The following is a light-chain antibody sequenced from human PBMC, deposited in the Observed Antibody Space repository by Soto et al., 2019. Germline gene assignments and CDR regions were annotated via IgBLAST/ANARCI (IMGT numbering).Light chain of an antibody. V-gene: IGKV1-33*01. Sequence: DIQMTQSPPSLSASVGDRVIITCQASQDIGNYLNCYQQKPGKAPKLLIYDASNLETGVPSRFIGSGSGTDFTFTISSLQPEDIATYYCQQYHSYWPFGQGTKVDIK. J-gene: IGKJ1*01. CDR3: QQYHSYWP. CDR2: DAS. CDR1: QDIGNY.